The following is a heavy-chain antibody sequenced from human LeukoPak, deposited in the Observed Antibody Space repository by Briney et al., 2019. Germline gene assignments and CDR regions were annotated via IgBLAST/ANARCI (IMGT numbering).Heavy chain of an antibody. D-gene: IGHD3-22*01. Sequence: SETLSPTCTVSGGSISNYYWSWIRQPPGKGLEWIGEINHSGSTNYNPSLKSRVTISVDTSKSQFSLKLSSVTAADTAVYYCARGRPVDSSGSHLGYWGQGTLVTVSS. CDR3: ARGRPVDSSGSHLGY. V-gene: IGHV4-34*01. CDR2: INHSGST. J-gene: IGHJ4*02. CDR1: GGSISNYY.